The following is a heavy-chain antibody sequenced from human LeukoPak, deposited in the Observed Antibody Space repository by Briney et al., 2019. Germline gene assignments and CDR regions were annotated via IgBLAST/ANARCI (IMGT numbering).Heavy chain of an antibody. CDR1: GFTVSSNS. CDR2: IYSGGNT. CDR3: ARRAGEYSHPYDY. Sequence: GGSLRLSCTGSGFTVSSNSMSWVRQAPGKGLEWVSFIYSGGNTHYSDSVKGRFTISRDNSKNTLYLQMNSLRADDTAVYYCARRAGEYSHPYDYWGQGTLVTVSS. J-gene: IGHJ4*02. V-gene: IGHV3-53*01. D-gene: IGHD4-17*01.